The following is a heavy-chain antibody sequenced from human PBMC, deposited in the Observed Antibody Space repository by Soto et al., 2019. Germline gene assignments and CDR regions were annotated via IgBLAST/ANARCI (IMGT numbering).Heavy chain of an antibody. Sequence: QVQLVESGGGVVQPGRSLRLSCAASGFTFSSYGMHWVRQAPGKGLEWVAVISYDGSNKYYADSMKGRFTISRDNSKNTLYLQMNSLRAEDTAVYYCAKDVDWRGYSGYGGYFDYWGQGTLVTVSS. V-gene: IGHV3-30*18. CDR1: GFTFSSYG. D-gene: IGHD5-12*01. J-gene: IGHJ4*02. CDR3: AKDVDWRGYSGYGGYFDY. CDR2: ISYDGSNK.